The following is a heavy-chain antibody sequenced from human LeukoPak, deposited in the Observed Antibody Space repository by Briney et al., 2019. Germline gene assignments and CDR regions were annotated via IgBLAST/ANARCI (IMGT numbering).Heavy chain of an antibody. J-gene: IGHJ4*02. V-gene: IGHV4-61*02. CDR3: ARHGGYYGSGSYFNFDY. D-gene: IGHD3-10*01. CDR1: GGSISSGSYY. Sequence: SETLSLTCTVSGGSISSGSYYWSWIREPAGKGLEWIGRIYTSGSTNYNPSLKSRVTISVDTSKNQSSLKLSSVTAADTAVYYCARHGGYYGSGSYFNFDYWGQGTLVTVSS. CDR2: IYTSGST.